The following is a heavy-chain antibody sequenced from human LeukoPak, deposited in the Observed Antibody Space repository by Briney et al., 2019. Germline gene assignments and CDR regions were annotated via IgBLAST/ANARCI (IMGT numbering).Heavy chain of an antibody. J-gene: IGHJ4*02. CDR3: ARAAGGHYYDSSGYLNY. CDR2: IYSGGTT. Sequence: GGSLSLSCAAPGFPVSSNYVRRVRQAPGKGLEWVSVIYSGGTTYYADSVKGRFTISRDNSKNTLYLQMNSLKAEGTAVYYCARAAGGHYYDSSGYLNYWGQGTLVTVSS. CDR1: GFPVSSNY. V-gene: IGHV3-53*01. D-gene: IGHD3-22*01.